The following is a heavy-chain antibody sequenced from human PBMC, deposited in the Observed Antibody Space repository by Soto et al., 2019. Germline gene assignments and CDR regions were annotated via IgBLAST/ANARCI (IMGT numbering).Heavy chain of an antibody. CDR1: GGSFTGYY. CDR3: ARARDTVATVDFDY. Sequence: WEPLSLTCAVYGGSFTGYYWSWIRQPPGKGLEWIGEINHSGSTNYNPSLKSRVTISVDRSKNQFSLKLSSVTAADTDLYYCARARDTVATVDFDYWGQGTPVTVSS. V-gene: IGHV4-34*01. CDR2: INHSGST. J-gene: IGHJ4*02. D-gene: IGHD5-12*01.